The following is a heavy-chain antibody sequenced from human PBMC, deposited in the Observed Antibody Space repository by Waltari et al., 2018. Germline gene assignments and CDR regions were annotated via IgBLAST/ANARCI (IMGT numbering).Heavy chain of an antibody. V-gene: IGHV1-2*02. CDR3: ARGQWFGELYNY. Sequence: QGQLVQSGAEVKKPGASVKVSCQTSGYDFSGYDINWVRQAPGQGPEWMGGINPKGGGKNLAQKFQGRVTLTTDTSIKTAYMELSSLTSDDAAVYYCARGQWFGELYNYWGQGTLVTVSS. D-gene: IGHD3-10*01. CDR1: GYDFSGYD. J-gene: IGHJ4*02. CDR2: INPKGGGK.